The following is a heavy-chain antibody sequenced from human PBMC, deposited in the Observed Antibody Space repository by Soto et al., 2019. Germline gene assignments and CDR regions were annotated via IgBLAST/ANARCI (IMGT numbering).Heavy chain of an antibody. Sequence: QVQLVQSGAEVKKPGSSVKVSCKASGGTFSSYAISWVRQAPGQGLEWMGGIIPIFGTANYAQKFQGRVKITADKSTSTAYMGLGSLRSEDTAVYYCASQARGDSGYEGFDYWGQGTLVTVSS. CDR3: ASQARGDSGYEGFDY. CDR1: GGTFSSYA. CDR2: IIPIFGTA. J-gene: IGHJ4*02. D-gene: IGHD5-12*01. V-gene: IGHV1-69*06.